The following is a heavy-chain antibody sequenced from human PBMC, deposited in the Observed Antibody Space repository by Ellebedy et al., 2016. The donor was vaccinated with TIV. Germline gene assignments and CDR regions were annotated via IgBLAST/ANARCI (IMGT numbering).Heavy chain of an antibody. Sequence: GESLKIPCAASGFTFSTYWMHWVRQAPGKGLMWVSRINTDGSSTGYADSVKGRFTISSDNAKNTLYLQMNGLRAEDTAVYYCAREVWYPASWGQGTLVTVSS. CDR1: GFTFSTYW. CDR3: AREVWYPAS. CDR2: INTDGSST. D-gene: IGHD6-13*01. J-gene: IGHJ4*02. V-gene: IGHV3-74*01.